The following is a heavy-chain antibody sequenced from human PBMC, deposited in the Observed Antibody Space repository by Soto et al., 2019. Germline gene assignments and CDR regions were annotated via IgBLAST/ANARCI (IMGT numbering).Heavy chain of an antibody. V-gene: IGHV1-18*01. CDR2: ISAYNGNT. Sequence: ASVKVSCKASGYTFTSYGISWVRQAPGQGLEWMGWISAYNGNTNYAQKLQGRVTMTTDTSTSTAYMELRSLRSDDTAVYYCARARLGPIMAAAASDTWCQRALVTVSA. CDR1: GYTFTSYG. J-gene: IGHJ5*02. CDR3: ARARLGPIMAAAASDT. D-gene: IGHD6-13*01.